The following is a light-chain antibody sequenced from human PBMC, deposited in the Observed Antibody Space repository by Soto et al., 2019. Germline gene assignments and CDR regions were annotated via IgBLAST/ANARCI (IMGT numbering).Light chain of an antibody. CDR1: SSDVGGYNY. V-gene: IGLV2-14*01. Sequence: QSALTQPPSASGSPGQSVTISCTGTSSDVGGYNYVSWYQQHPGKAPKLMIYEVSKRPSGVSNRFSGSKSGNTASLTISGLQAEDEADYYCSSYTGSSTPLYVFGAGTKVTVL. J-gene: IGLJ1*01. CDR3: SSYTGSSTPLYV. CDR2: EVS.